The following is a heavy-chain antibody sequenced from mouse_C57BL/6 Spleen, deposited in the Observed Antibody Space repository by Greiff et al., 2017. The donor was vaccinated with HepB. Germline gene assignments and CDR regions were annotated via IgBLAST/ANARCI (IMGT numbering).Heavy chain of an antibody. Sequence: VQLQQSGAELVRPGASVTLSCKASGYTFTDYEMHWVKQTPVHGLEWIGAIDPETGGTAYNQKFKGKAILTADKSSSTAYMELRSLTSEDSAVYYCTRSTTVAPYYFDYWGQGTTLTVSS. CDR1: GYTFTDYE. V-gene: IGHV1-15*01. D-gene: IGHD1-1*01. J-gene: IGHJ2*01. CDR3: TRSTTVAPYYFDY. CDR2: IDPETGGT.